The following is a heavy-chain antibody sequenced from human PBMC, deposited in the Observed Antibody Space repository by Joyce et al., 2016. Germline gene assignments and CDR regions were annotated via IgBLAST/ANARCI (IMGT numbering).Heavy chain of an antibody. CDR3: ARQRSHWFDS. D-gene: IGHD3-3*01. CDR2: IYPGDSDA. CDR1: GYTFTNYW. V-gene: IGHV5-51*01. Sequence: EVQLVQSGAEVKKPGESLKISCKGSGYTFTNYWIGWVRQMPGKGLEWVGIIYPGDSDAIYSPSFQGQVTISADKSITTAYLQWSSLKASDTAMYYCARQRSHWFDSWGQGTPVTVSS. J-gene: IGHJ5*01.